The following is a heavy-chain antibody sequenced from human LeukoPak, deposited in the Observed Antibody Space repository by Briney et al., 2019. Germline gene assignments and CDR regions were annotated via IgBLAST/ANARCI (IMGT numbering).Heavy chain of an antibody. CDR3: ARDVNWFDP. J-gene: IGHJ5*02. CDR2: IYYSGST. Sequence: ASETLSLTCTVSGGSISSYYWSWIRQPPGKGLEWIGYIYYSGSTNYNPSLKSRVTISVDTSKNQFSLKLSSVTAADTAVYYCARDVNWFDPWGQGTLVTVSS. V-gene: IGHV4-59*01. CDR1: GGSISSYY.